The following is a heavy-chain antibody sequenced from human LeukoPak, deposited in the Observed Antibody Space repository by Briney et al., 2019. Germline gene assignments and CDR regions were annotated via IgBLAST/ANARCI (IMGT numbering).Heavy chain of an antibody. CDR2: MQYDGSIK. V-gene: IGHV3-30*02. Sequence: GGSLRLSCAASGFTFSTYGMHWVRQAPGKGLEWVAFMQYDGSIKYYADSVKGRFTISRDNSKSMLYLQMNSLRGEDTAVYHCTEDIPGTPFNYWGQGTLVTVSS. CDR3: TEDIPGTPFNY. CDR1: GFTFSTYG. J-gene: IGHJ4*02. D-gene: IGHD1-20*01.